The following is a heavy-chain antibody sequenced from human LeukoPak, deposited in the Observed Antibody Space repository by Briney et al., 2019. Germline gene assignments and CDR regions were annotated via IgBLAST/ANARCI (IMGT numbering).Heavy chain of an antibody. CDR2: IIPIFGTA. D-gene: IGHD3-9*01. J-gene: IGHJ4*02. Sequence: SVKVSCKASGGTFSSYAISWVRQAPGQGLEWMGGIIPIFGTANYAQKFQGRVTITADESTSTAYMELSSLRSEDTAVYYCARDSGAVLRYFDWYGSFDYWGQGTLVTVSS. CDR3: ARDSGAVLRYFDWYGSFDY. CDR1: GGTFSSYA. V-gene: IGHV1-69*13.